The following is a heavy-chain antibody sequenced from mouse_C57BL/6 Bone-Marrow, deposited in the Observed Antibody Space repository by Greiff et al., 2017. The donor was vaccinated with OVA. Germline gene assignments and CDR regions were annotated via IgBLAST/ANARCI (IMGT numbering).Heavy chain of an antibody. CDR2: IWWDDDK. Sequence: QVTLKECGPGILQPSQTLSLTCSFSGFSLSTFGMGVGWIRQPSGMGLEWLAHIWWDDDKYYNPALKSRLTISQDTSKNQVFLNLANVDTADTATYYCAVYYYGSTPYYFDYWGQGTTLTVSS. CDR3: AVYYYGSTPYYFDY. V-gene: IGHV8-8*01. J-gene: IGHJ2*01. CDR1: GFSLSTFGMG. D-gene: IGHD1-1*01.